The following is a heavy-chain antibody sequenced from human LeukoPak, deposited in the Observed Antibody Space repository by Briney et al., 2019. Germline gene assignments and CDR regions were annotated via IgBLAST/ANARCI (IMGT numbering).Heavy chain of an antibody. CDR2: ISSSSSYI. CDR1: GFTFSSYS. J-gene: IGHJ4*02. Sequence: GGSLRLSCAASGFTFSSYSMNWVRQAPGKGLEWVSSISSSSSYIYYADSVKGRFTISRDNAENTVYLQMDSLRVEDTAVYYCASLGSRDASKGGDFWGQGTLVTVSS. V-gene: IGHV3-21*01. CDR3: ASLGSRDASKGGDF. D-gene: IGHD5-24*01.